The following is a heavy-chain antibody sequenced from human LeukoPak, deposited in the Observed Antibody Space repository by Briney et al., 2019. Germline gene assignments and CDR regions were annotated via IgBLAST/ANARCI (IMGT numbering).Heavy chain of an antibody. J-gene: IGHJ4*02. V-gene: IGHV3-48*03. Sequence: GGSLRLSCAASGXTFSSYEMNWVRQAPGKGLEWVSYISSSGSTIYYAASVKGLFTISRDNAKNSLYLQMNSLGAEDTAVYYCARDGKGRNRIGYYFDYWGQGTLVTVSS. CDR2: ISSSGSTI. CDR1: GXTFSSYE. D-gene: IGHD3-10*01. CDR3: ARDGKGRNRIGYYFDY.